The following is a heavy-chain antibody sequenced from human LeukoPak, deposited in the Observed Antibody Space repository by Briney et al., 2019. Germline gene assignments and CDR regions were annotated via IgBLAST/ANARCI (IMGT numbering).Heavy chain of an antibody. CDR3: ASQNGYGDLDY. CDR1: GGSISSYY. CDR2: IYYSGST. D-gene: IGHD4-17*01. Sequence: PSETLSLTCTVSGGSISSYYWSWIRQPPGKGLEWIGYIYYSGSTNYNPSLKSRVTISVDTSKNQFSLKLSSVTAADTAVYYCASQNGYGDLDYWGQGTLVTVSS. V-gene: IGHV4-59*01. J-gene: IGHJ4*02.